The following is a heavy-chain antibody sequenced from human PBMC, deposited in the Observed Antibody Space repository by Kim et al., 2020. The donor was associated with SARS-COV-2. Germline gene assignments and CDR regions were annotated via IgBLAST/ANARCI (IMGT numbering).Heavy chain of an antibody. CDR3: ARDPPYSGSRGGGGPGDY. CDR2: INPNSGGT. V-gene: IGHV1-2*02. CDR1: GYTFTGYY. J-gene: IGHJ4*02. D-gene: IGHD1-26*01. Sequence: ASVKVSCKASGYTFTGYYMHWVRQAPGQGLEWMGWINPNSGGTNYAQKLQGRVTMTRDTSISTAYMELSRLRSDDTAVYYCARDPPYSGSRGGGGPGDYWGQGTLVTVSS.